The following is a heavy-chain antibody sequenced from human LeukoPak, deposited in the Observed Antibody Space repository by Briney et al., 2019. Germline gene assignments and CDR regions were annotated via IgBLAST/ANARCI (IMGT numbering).Heavy chain of an antibody. J-gene: IGHJ1*01. CDR3: ARIGISARGTNFHH. CDR2: INSNSADT. V-gene: IGHV1-2*02. D-gene: IGHD6-13*01. Sequence: ASVKVSCKTSGYSFIDYYIHWVRQAPGQGLEWMGWINSNSADTNYAQNFQGRVTMARDTSISTAYMELSRLRSDDTALYYCARIGISARGTNFHHWGQGTLVTVSS. CDR1: GYSFIDYY.